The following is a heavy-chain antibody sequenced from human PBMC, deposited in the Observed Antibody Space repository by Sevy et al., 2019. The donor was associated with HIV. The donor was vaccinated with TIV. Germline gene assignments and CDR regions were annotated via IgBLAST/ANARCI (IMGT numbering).Heavy chain of an antibody. CDR1: GLTVGSLS. V-gene: IGHV3-66*01. J-gene: IGHJ3*02. CDR3: ASKGGSRPNDAFDT. CDR2: IYSAGTT. D-gene: IGHD3-10*01. Sequence: GGFLRLSCVASGLTVGSLSINWVRQAPGKGLEWVSLIYSAGTTFYSDSVKGRFTISRDNAKNSLYLQMNSLRAEDTAVYYCASKGGSRPNDAFDTWGQGTMVTVSS.